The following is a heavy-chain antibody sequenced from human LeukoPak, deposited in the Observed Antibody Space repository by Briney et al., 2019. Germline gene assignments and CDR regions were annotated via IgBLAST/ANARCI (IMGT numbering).Heavy chain of an antibody. Sequence: ASVKVSCQASGYTFTGYFMHWVRQAPGQGLEWMGWINPNSGDTNYAQKFQGRVTMTRDTSISTAYMELSRLRSDDTAVYYCTRDSSGIYSFDIWGQGTMVTVSS. V-gene: IGHV1-2*02. CDR3: TRDSSGIYSFDI. CDR2: INPNSGDT. D-gene: IGHD1-26*01. CDR1: GYTFTGYF. J-gene: IGHJ3*02.